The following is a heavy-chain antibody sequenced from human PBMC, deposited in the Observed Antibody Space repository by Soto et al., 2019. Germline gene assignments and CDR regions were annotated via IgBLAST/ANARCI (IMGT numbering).Heavy chain of an antibody. CDR3: AREVVVSGSHFDF. CDR2: IIPILGAA. Sequence: GASVKVSCKSSGGTIGSSSISCVRQAPGQGLEWVGRIIPILGAANYAQKFQGRVTVTADKSRGTAYMELSGLTSEDTAVYYCAREVVVSGSHFDFWGQGTLVTVSS. CDR1: GGTIGSSS. J-gene: IGHJ4*02. V-gene: IGHV1-69*08. D-gene: IGHD6-19*01.